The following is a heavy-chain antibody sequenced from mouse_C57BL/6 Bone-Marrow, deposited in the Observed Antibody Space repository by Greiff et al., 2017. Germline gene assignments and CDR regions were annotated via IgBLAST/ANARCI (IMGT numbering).Heavy chain of an antibody. Sequence: VKLQQPGAELVKPGASVKLSCKASGYTFTSYWMHWVKQRPGRGLEWIGRIDPNSGGTKYNEKFKSKATLTVDKPSSTAYMPLSSLTSEDSAVYYCARSEPYFDYWGQGTTLTVSS. V-gene: IGHV1-72*01. D-gene: IGHD6-1*01. CDR1: GYTFTSYW. CDR3: ARSEPYFDY. CDR2: IDPNSGGT. J-gene: IGHJ2*01.